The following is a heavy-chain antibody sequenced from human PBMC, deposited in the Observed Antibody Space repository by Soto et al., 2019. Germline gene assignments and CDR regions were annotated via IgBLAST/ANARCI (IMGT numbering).Heavy chain of an antibody. D-gene: IGHD3-22*01. J-gene: IGHJ5*02. V-gene: IGHV5-51*01. CDR2: IYPGDSDT. Sequence: GESLKISCKGSGYSFTSYWIGWVRQMPGKGLEWMGIIYPGDSDTRYSPSFQGQVTISADKSISTAYLQWSSLKASDTAMYYCARITTSYYYDSSGQINWFDPWGQGTLVTVSS. CDR3: ARITTSYYYDSSGQINWFDP. CDR1: GYSFTSYW.